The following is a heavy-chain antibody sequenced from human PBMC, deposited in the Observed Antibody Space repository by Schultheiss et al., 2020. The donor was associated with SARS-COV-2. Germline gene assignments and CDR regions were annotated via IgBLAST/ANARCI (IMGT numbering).Heavy chain of an antibody. CDR3: ARGRYGDRGSLDY. D-gene: IGHD4-17*01. V-gene: IGHV3-33*07. J-gene: IGHJ4*02. Sequence: GGSLRLSCAASGFRFSGYGMYWVRQAPGKGLEWVALIFYDGENKNYADFAKGRFTISRDNSENTLYLEMDSLRADDTAVYFCARGRYGDRGSLDYWGPGTQVTVSS. CDR2: IFYDGENK. CDR1: GFRFSGYG.